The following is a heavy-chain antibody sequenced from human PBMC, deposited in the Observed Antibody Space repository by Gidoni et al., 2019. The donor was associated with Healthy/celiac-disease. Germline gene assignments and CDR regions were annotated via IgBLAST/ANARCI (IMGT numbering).Heavy chain of an antibody. J-gene: IGHJ4*02. V-gene: IGHV3-23*01. CDR1: GFTFSSYA. CDR3: AKDGLSTTVTTLIFDY. CDR2: ISGSGGST. D-gene: IGHD4-17*01. Sequence: EVQLLESGGGLVQPGGSLRLYCAASGFTFSSYAMSWVRQAPGKGLEWVSAISGSGGSTYYADSVKGRFTISRDNSKNTLYLQMNSLRAEDTAVYYCAKDGLSTTVTTLIFDYWGQGTLVTVSS.